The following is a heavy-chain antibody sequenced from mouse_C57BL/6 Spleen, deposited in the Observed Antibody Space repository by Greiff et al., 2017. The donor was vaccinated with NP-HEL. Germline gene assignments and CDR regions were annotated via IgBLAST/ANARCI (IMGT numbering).Heavy chain of an antibody. J-gene: IGHJ2*01. CDR2: IHPNSGST. CDR1: GYTFTSYW. D-gene: IGHD1-1*01. V-gene: IGHV1-64*01. CDR3: ARGDYGSSVFDY. Sequence: QVQLQQPGAELVKPGASVKLSCKASGYTFTSYWMHWVKQRPGQGLEWIGMIHPNSGSTNYNEKFKSKATLTVDKSSSTAYMQLSSLTSEDSAVYYCARGDYGSSVFDYWGQGTTLTVSS.